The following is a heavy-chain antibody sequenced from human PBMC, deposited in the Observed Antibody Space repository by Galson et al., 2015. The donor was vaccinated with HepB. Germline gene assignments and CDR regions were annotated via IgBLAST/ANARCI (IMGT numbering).Heavy chain of an antibody. CDR1: QFTFSSSS. Sequence: SLRLSCAASQFTFSSSSMNWVRQAPGKGLEWVSYISFSGSSVYYADSVKGRFAISRDNGKNSLYLQMNSLRAEDTAVYYCARDPVDRSSGWPRYYFDSWGQGTLVTVSP. D-gene: IGHD6-19*01. J-gene: IGHJ4*02. V-gene: IGHV3-48*01. CDR3: ARDPVDRSSGWPRYYFDS. CDR2: ISFSGSSV.